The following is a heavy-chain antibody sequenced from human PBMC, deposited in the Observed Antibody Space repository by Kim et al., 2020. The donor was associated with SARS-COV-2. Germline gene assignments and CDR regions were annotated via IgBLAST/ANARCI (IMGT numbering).Heavy chain of an antibody. CDR3: ERVYGADWYDESFDY. V-gene: IGHV1-2*02. Sequence: ASVKVSCKASGYTFTGYYIHWMRQAPGQGLEWMGWINPNSGGTHSAQQFQGRVTMTRDTSINTAYMELSSLKSDDTAVYYCERVYGADWYDESFDYWGQGTLVTVS. CDR1: GYTFTGYY. CDR2: INPNSGGT. D-gene: IGHD1-1*01. J-gene: IGHJ4*02.